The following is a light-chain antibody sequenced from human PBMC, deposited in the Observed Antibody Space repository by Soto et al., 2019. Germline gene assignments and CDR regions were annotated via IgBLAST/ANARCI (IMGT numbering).Light chain of an antibody. CDR2: AAS. CDR3: QEYKTAPFI. CDR1: QGISNY. V-gene: IGKV1-27*01. J-gene: IGKJ3*01. Sequence: DIQMTQSPSSLSAFVGDRVTITCRASQGISNYLAWYQQKPGRVPTLLIYAASTLRSGVPSRFSGSGSGTEFTLTISSLQPVDVASYYCQEYKTAPFIFGPGTKVDIK.